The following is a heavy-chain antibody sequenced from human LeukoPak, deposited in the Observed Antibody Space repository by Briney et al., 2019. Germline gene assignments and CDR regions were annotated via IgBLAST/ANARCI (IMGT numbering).Heavy chain of an antibody. Sequence: GGSLRLSCAASGFTFSSYSMNWVRQAPGKGLEWVSSISSSSSYIYYADSVKGRFTISRDNAKNSLYLQMNSLRAEDTAVYYCASEAYYYDSSGYWPLGYWGQGTLVTVSS. CDR3: ASEAYYYDSSGYWPLGY. J-gene: IGHJ4*02. D-gene: IGHD3-22*01. V-gene: IGHV3-21*01. CDR1: GFTFSSYS. CDR2: ISSSSSYI.